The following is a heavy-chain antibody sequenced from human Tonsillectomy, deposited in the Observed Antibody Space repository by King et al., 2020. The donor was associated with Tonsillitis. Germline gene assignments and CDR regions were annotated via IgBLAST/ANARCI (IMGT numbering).Heavy chain of an antibody. J-gene: IGHJ3*02. CDR2: IYTSGST. CDR1: GGSISSYY. V-gene: IGHV4-4*07. D-gene: IGHD3-3*01. Sequence: VQLQESGPGLVKPSETLSLTCTVSGGSISSYYWSWIRQPAGKGLEWIGRIYTSGSTNYNPSLKSRVTMSVDTSTNQFYLKLSTVTAADTAVYYCARVTDYDFWSGYQTGAFDIWGQGTMVTVSS. CDR3: ARVTDYDFWSGYQTGAFDI.